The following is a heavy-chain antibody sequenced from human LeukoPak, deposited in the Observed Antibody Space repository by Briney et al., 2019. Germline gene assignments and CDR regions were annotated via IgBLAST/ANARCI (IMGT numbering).Heavy chain of an antibody. D-gene: IGHD2-8*01. J-gene: IGHJ5*02. V-gene: IGHV1-2*02. Sequence: ASVKVSCKASGYTFTDYHMHWVQQAPGQGFEWMGWINPQSGDTKYAQNLQGRVTMTRDTSISTAYMDLSSLRSDDTAVYYCARELQLDDCTRINCYQPMVDPWGQGTLVTVSS. CDR2: INPQSGDT. CDR1: GYTFTDYH. CDR3: ARELQLDDCTRINCYQPMVDP.